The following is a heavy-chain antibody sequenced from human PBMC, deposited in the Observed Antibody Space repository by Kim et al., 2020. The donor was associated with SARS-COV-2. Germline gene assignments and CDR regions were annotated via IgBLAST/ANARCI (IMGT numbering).Heavy chain of an antibody. CDR3: ARGGNNWGSVNDAFDI. Sequence: SETLSLTCTVSGGSISSYYWSWIRQPPGKGLEWIGYIYYSGSTNYNPSLKSRVTISVDTSKNQFSLKLSSVTAADTAVYYCARGGNNWGSVNDAFDIWGQGTMVTVSS. CDR1: GGSISSYY. D-gene: IGHD7-27*01. CDR2: IYYSGST. J-gene: IGHJ3*02. V-gene: IGHV4-59*01.